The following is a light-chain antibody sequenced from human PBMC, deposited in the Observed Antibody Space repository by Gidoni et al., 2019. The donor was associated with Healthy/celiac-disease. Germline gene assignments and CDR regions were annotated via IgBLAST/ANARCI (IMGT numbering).Light chain of an antibody. CDR3: QAVYSSVV. V-gene: IGLV3-1*01. CDR2: QDR. Sequence: YQLPHQPGVAASPGQTASITCSGDKLGDKYACWYQQKPGQSPVLVIYQDRKRPSGIHERFSGSNSWNTATLTLSGTQAMDEADYFCQAVYSSVVFGGGTKLTVL. J-gene: IGLJ2*01. CDR1: KLGDKY.